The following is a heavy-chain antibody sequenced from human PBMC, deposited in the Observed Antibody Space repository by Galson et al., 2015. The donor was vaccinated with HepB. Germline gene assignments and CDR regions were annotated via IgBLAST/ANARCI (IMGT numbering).Heavy chain of an antibody. CDR1: GFTFSSYG. CDR3: AKALEQWLATGGFDY. CDR2: ISYDGSNK. D-gene: IGHD6-19*01. V-gene: IGHV3-30*18. Sequence: SLRLSCAASGFTFSSYGMHWVRQAPGKGLEWVAVISYDGSNKYYADSVKGRFTVSRDNSKNTLYLQMNSLRAEDTAVYYCAKALEQWLATGGFDYWGQGTLVTVSS. J-gene: IGHJ4*02.